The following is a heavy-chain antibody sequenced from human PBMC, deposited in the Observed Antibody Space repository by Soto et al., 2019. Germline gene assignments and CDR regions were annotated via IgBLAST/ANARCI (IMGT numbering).Heavy chain of an antibody. V-gene: IGHV1-46*01. D-gene: IGHD5-12*01. Sequence: QVQLVQSGAEVKKPGTSVKVSCKASGYTFTTYFIHWVRQAPGQGLEWMGIINPTVHTTSYAQKFQGRVTRTSDTSTSTVYMELGSLGSEDTAVYYCARDVRGYNRDYGGQGTLVTVSS. CDR3: ARDVRGYNRDY. CDR1: GYTFTTYF. CDR2: INPTVHTT. J-gene: IGHJ4*02.